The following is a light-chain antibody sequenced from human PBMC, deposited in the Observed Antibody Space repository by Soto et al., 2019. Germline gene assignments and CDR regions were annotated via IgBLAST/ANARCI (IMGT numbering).Light chain of an antibody. V-gene: IGLV2-8*01. CDR2: EVS. Sequence: QSALTQPPSASGSPGQSVTISCTGTSSDVGGYNYVSWYQQHTGKAPKLMIYEVSKRPSGVPDRFSGSKSGNTASLTVSGLQAEDEADYYCRSYAGSKGVFGTGTKVTVL. J-gene: IGLJ1*01. CDR3: RSYAGSKGV. CDR1: SSDVGGYNY.